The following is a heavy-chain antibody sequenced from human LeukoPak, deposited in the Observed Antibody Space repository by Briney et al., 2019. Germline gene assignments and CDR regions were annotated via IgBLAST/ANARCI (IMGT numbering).Heavy chain of an antibody. V-gene: IGHV3-33*01. D-gene: IGHD3-10*01. J-gene: IGHJ4*02. Sequence: GRSLRLSCAASGFTFSSYGMHWVRQAPGKGLEWVAVIWYDGSNKYYADSVKGRFTISRDNSKNTLYLQMNSLRAEDTAVYYCARVRPMVRGRYYFDYWGQGTLVTVSS. CDR1: GFTFSSYG. CDR3: ARVRPMVRGRYYFDY. CDR2: IWYDGSNK.